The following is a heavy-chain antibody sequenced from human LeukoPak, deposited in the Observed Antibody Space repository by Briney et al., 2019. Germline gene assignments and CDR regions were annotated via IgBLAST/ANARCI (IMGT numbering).Heavy chain of an antibody. Sequence: SGGSLRLSCLSSGFTFSSYEMSWIRQPAGKGLEWIGRIYTSGSTNYNPSLKSRVTMSVDTSKNQFSLKLSSVTAADTAVYYCARDRKFVVVVPAASDAFDIWGQGTMVTVSS. CDR1: GFTFSSYE. CDR2: IYTSGST. J-gene: IGHJ3*02. D-gene: IGHD2-2*01. CDR3: ARDRKFVVVVPAASDAFDI. V-gene: IGHV4-4*07.